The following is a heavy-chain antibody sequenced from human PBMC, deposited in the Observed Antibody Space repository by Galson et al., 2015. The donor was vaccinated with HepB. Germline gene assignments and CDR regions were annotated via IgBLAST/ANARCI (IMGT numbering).Heavy chain of an antibody. CDR3: ATGDYGDYYYYGMDV. CDR1: GYTLTELS. Sequence: SVKVSCKVSGYTLTELSTHWVRQAPGKGLEWMGGFDPEEGETIYAQKFQGRVTMTEDTSTDTAYMELSSLRSEDTAVYYCATGDYGDYYYYGMDVWGQGTTVTVSS. V-gene: IGHV1-24*01. D-gene: IGHD4-17*01. CDR2: FDPEEGET. J-gene: IGHJ6*02.